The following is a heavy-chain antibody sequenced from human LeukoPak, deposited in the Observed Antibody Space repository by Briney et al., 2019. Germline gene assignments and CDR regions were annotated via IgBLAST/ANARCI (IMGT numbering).Heavy chain of an antibody. V-gene: IGHV5-51*01. CDR3: ARQARRDGYNADY. CDR2: IYPGDSDT. D-gene: IGHD5-24*01. Sequence: GESLKISCKGSGYSFTSYWIGWARQMPGKGLEWMGIIYPGDSDTKYSPSFQGQVTISADKSISTAYLQWSSLKASDTAMYYCARQARRDGYNADYWGQGTLVTVSS. CDR1: GYSFTSYW. J-gene: IGHJ4*02.